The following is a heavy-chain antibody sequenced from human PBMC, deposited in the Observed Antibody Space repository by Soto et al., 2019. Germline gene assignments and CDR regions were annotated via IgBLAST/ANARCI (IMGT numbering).Heavy chain of an antibody. CDR2: IYYRGST. D-gene: IGHD2-21*02. J-gene: IGHJ5*02. CDR3: ARHPSDFWFDP. Sequence: QLQLQESGPGLVKPSETLSLTCSVSGGSISSSSYFWGWIRQPPGKGLEWIGSIYYRGSTYYNQSLKSRVTVSVDTYKKQFSLKLSSVTAADTAVYYCARHPSDFWFDPWGQGTLVTVSS. V-gene: IGHV4-39*01. CDR1: GGSISSSSYF.